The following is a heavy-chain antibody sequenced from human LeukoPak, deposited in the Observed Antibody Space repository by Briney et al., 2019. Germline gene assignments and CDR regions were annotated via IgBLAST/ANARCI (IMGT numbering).Heavy chain of an antibody. J-gene: IGHJ4*02. D-gene: IGHD2-15*01. V-gene: IGHV4-61*02. CDR2: IYTSGST. CDR1: GASISSGNYY. CDR3: ARDGPRGGPYFDY. Sequence: SETLSLTCTVSGASISSGNYYWSWIRQPAGKGLEWIGRIYTSGSTNYNPSLKSRVTMSVDTSKNQFSLKLGSVTAADTAVYYCARDGPRGGPYFDYWGQGTLVTVSS.